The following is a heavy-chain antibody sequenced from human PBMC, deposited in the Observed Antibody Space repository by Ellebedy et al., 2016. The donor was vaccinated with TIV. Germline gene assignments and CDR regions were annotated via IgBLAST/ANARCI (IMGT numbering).Heavy chain of an antibody. D-gene: IGHD3-3*02. CDR1: GGSINNYY. J-gene: IGHJ4*02. CDR2: SSGRS. CDR3: ARLPPGDIFGYFDY. Sequence: MPSETLSLTCTASGGSINNYYWTWFRQPPGKGLEWIGYSSGRSNFNPSLRSRVTVSIDTSKNQFSLDLPSVTAADTAVYYCARLPPGDIFGYFDYWGQGILVTVS. V-gene: IGHV4-4*09.